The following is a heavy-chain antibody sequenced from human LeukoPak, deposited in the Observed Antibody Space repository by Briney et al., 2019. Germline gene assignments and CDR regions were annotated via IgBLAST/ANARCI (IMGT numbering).Heavy chain of an antibody. CDR2: IWYDGSNK. CDR3: ASADYYYDSGSYYHGY. D-gene: IGHD3-10*01. CDR1: GFTFSSYG. Sequence: GGSLRLSCAASGFTFSSYGMHWVRQAPGKGLEWVAVIWYDGSNKYYADSVKGRFTISRDNAKNSLYLQMNSLRAEDTAVYYCASADYYYDSGSYYHGYWGQGTLVTVSS. J-gene: IGHJ4*02. V-gene: IGHV3-33*03.